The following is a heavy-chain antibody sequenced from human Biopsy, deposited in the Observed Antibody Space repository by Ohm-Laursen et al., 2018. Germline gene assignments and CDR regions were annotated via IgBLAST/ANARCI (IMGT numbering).Heavy chain of an antibody. J-gene: IGHJ4*02. V-gene: IGHV3-23*01. Sequence: SLRLSCTASGFTFNNAWMNWVRQAPGKGLEWVSVINTSGGSTHYAVSVKGRFTISRDNSKNTLYLRMNSLRAEDTAVYYCAKPADSYGSEFYFDYWGQGTLVTVSS. CDR3: AKPADSYGSEFYFDY. CDR2: INTSGGST. CDR1: GFTFNNAW. D-gene: IGHD4-17*01.